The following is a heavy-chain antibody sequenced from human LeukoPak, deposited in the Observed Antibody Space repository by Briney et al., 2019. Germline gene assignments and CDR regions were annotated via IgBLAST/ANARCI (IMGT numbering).Heavy chain of an antibody. J-gene: IGHJ4*02. CDR3: AREGKLTGYFGGLGFNY. V-gene: IGHV4-59*11. D-gene: IGHD3-22*01. CDR1: GGSISSHY. CDR2: VFYGGSDNNDI. Sequence: SETLSLTCSVSGGSISSHYWSWIRQPPGKGLEWIGYVFYGGSDNNDINYNPSLKTRVIISLDTSKNQFSLKMTSVTAADTAVYYCAREGKLTGYFGGLGFNYWGQGTLVTVSS.